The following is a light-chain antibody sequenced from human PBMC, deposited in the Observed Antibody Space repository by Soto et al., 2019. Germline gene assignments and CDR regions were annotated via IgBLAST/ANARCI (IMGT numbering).Light chain of an antibody. CDR1: QSISSW. J-gene: IGKJ1*01. Sequence: DIQMTQSPSTLSTSVGDSVTITCRASQSISSWLACYQQKQGQAPKLLIYKASSLESGVPARFSGSGSGTEFTLYISSMQPDDFATYNCQQYNSYSTFGQGTKVEI. CDR3: QQYNSYST. V-gene: IGKV1-5*03. CDR2: KAS.